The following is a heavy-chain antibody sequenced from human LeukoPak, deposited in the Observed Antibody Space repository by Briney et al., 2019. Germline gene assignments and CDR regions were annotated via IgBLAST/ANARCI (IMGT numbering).Heavy chain of an antibody. CDR2: IRFDGSNK. J-gene: IGHJ4*02. CDR1: GFTFTNYG. V-gene: IGHV3-30*02. Sequence: GGSLRLSCAASGFTFTNYGMHWVRQAPGKGLEWVAFIRFDGSNKYYADSVKGRFTISRDNSKNTLYLQMNSLRAEDTAVYYCAKDRGGEIVVVPAAADFDYWGQGTLVTVSS. D-gene: IGHD2-2*01. CDR3: AKDRGGEIVVVPAAADFDY.